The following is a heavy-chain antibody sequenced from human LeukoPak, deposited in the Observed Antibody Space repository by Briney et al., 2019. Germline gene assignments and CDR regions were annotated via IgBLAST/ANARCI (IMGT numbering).Heavy chain of an antibody. D-gene: IGHD5-12*01. CDR2: MSGGGGVT. CDR3: AKDPRVATIEIFDY. Sequence: GRSLRPSWAASGFTFSSYATSCVRQPPGKGMEWIPSMSGGGGVTYYAESVKGGFTVSRDNSKTTLYLQMNSLRAEDPAVYYCAKDPRVATIEIFDYWGQGTLVTVSS. CDR1: GFTFSSYA. J-gene: IGHJ4*02. V-gene: IGHV3-23*01.